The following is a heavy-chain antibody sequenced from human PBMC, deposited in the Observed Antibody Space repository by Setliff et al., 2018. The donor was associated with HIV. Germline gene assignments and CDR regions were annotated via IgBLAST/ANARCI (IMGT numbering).Heavy chain of an antibody. D-gene: IGHD3-10*01. J-gene: IGHJ4*02. CDR3: ARSIYGSGSQPLDY. V-gene: IGHV4-4*07. CDR2: IYSAGWT. Sequence: LSLTCSVSGGSITGYWWSWIRQPAGKGLEWIGRIYSAGWTIYNPSLESRVTMSVDTSKNQFSLSLSSMTAADTAVYYCARSIYGSGSQPLDYWGQGILVTVS. CDR1: GGSITGYW.